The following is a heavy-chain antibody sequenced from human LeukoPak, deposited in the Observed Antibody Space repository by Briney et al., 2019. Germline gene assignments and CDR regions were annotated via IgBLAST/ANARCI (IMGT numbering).Heavy chain of an antibody. CDR1: GYTFTSYA. Sequence: RASVKVSCKASGYTFTSYAMHWVRQAPGQRLEWMGWINAGNGNTKYSQKFQGRVTITRDTSASTAYMELSSLRSEDTAVYYCARVGLLWFGEFPIGFDYWGQGTLVTVSS. CDR3: ARVGLLWFGEFPIGFDY. J-gene: IGHJ4*02. CDR2: INAGNGNT. D-gene: IGHD3-10*01. V-gene: IGHV1-3*01.